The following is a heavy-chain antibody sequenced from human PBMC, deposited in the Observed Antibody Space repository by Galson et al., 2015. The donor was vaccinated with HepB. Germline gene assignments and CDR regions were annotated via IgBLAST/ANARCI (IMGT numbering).Heavy chain of an antibody. CDR3: ALVVVAATLDY. V-gene: IGHV3-48*01. J-gene: IGHJ4*02. CDR1: GFTFSSYS. Sequence: SLRLSCAASGFTFSSYSMNWVRQAPGKGLEWVSYISSSSSTIYYADSVKGRFTISRDNAKNSLYLQMNSLRAEDTAVYYCALVVVAATLDYWGQGTLVTVSS. CDR2: ISSSSSTI. D-gene: IGHD2-15*01.